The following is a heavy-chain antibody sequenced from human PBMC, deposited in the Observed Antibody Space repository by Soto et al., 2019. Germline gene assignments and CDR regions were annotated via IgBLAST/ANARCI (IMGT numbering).Heavy chain of an antibody. CDR3: ARGVGYGG. CDR2: IYYSGST. V-gene: IGHV4-61*01. J-gene: IGHJ4*02. Sequence: QVQLQESGPGLVKPSETLSLTCTVSGGSVSSGSYYWSWIRQPPGKGLEWIGYIYYSGSTNYNPSLKSRVPISVDTSKNQFSLKLSSVTAADTAVYYCARGVGYGGWSQGTLVTVSS. CDR1: GGSVSSGSYY. D-gene: IGHD5-18*01.